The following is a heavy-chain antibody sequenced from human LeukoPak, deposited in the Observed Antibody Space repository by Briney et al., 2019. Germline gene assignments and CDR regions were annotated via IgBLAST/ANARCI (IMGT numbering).Heavy chain of an antibody. CDR3: AKVHIVADLRDFDY. CDR1: GFTFSSYS. D-gene: IGHD6-13*01. Sequence: PGGSLRLSCAASGFTFSSYSMTWVRQAPGKGLDWVSTISEGVGTTYYADSVKGRFTISRDNSRNMLYLQMTSLRAEDTAVYFCAKVHIVADLRDFDYWGQGTLVTVSS. V-gene: IGHV3-23*01. CDR2: ISEGVGTT. J-gene: IGHJ4*02.